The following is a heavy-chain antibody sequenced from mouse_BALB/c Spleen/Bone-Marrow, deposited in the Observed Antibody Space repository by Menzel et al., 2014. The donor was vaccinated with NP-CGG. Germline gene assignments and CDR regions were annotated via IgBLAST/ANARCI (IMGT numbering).Heavy chain of an antibody. Sequence: EVQLQQSGPELVKPGPSMKISCKASGYSFTGYTMNWVRQSHGKNLEWIGLINPYNGGTSYNQMFKGKATLTIDKSSSTAYMELLSLTSEDSAVYYCARSGYRYDGGYFDVWGAGTTVTVSS. J-gene: IGHJ1*01. CDR1: GYSFTGYT. D-gene: IGHD2-14*01. V-gene: IGHV1-26*01. CDR2: INPYNGGT. CDR3: ARSGYRYDGGYFDV.